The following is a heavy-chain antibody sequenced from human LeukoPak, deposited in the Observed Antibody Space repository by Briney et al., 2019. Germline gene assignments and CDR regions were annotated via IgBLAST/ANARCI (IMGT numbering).Heavy chain of an antibody. J-gene: IGHJ4*02. CDR3: ARARPYDYVWGRSPTPFDY. D-gene: IGHD3-16*01. V-gene: IGHV4-59*01. Sequence: PSETLSLTCTVSGGSISSYYWSWIRQPPGKGLEWIGYIYYSGSTNYNPSLKSRVTISVDTSKNQFSLKLSSVTAADTAVYYCARARPYDYVWGRSPTPFDYWGQGTLVTVSS. CDR1: GGSISSYY. CDR2: IYYSGST.